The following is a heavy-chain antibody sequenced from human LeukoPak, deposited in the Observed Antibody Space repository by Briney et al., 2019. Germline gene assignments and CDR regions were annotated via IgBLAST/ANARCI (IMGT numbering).Heavy chain of an antibody. CDR3: ASRVAVVGLDH. D-gene: IGHD6-19*01. CDR2: IYSGGST. Sequence: GGSLRLSCAASGFTVSSNFMTWVRQAPGQGLEWVSVIYSGGSTYYADSVKDRFTISRDNSKNTLYLQMNSLRAEDTAVYYCASRVAVVGLDHWGQGTLVTVSS. V-gene: IGHV3-66*01. J-gene: IGHJ4*02. CDR1: GFTVSSNF.